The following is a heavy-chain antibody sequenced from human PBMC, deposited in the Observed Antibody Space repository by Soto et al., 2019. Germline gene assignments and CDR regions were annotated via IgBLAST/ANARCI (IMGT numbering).Heavy chain of an antibody. Sequence: KQSQTLSLTCAISGDSVSSNRAAWNWIRQSPSRGLEWLGRTYYRSKWYNDYAVSVKSRITINPDTSKNQFSLQLNSVTPEGTDVYCCARVLGGGYYYGMDVWGQGTTVTVSS. D-gene: IGHD3-16*01. CDR1: GDSVSSNRAA. J-gene: IGHJ6*02. CDR2: TYYRSKWYN. CDR3: ARVLGGGYYYGMDV. V-gene: IGHV6-1*01.